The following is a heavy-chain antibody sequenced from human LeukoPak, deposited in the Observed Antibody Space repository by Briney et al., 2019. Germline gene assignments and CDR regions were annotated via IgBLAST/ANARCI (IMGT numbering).Heavy chain of an antibody. D-gene: IGHD3-3*01. Sequence: ASVKVSCKASGYTFTGYYLHWVRQAPGQGLEWMGRINPNSGGTNYAQKFQGRVTMTRDTSISTAYMELSRLRSDDTAVYYCARVEGLRSLEWLLNYWGQGTLVTVSS. V-gene: IGHV1-2*06. CDR1: GYTFTGYY. CDR2: INPNSGGT. CDR3: ARVEGLRSLEWLLNY. J-gene: IGHJ4*02.